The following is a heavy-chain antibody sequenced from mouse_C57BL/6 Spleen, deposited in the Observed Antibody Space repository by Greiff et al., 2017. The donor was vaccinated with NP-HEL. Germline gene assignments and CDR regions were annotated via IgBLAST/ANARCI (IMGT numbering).Heavy chain of an antibody. CDR1: GYAFSSSW. CDR3: ARSELWLRRDWYFDV. CDR2: IYPGDGDT. D-gene: IGHD2-2*01. J-gene: IGHJ1*03. V-gene: IGHV1-82*01. Sequence: QVQLQQSGPELVKPGASVKISCKASGYAFSSSWMNWVEQRPGKGLEWIGRIYPGDGDTNYNGKFKGKATLTADKSSSTAYMQLSSLTSEDSAVYFCARSELWLRRDWYFDVWGTGTTVTVSS.